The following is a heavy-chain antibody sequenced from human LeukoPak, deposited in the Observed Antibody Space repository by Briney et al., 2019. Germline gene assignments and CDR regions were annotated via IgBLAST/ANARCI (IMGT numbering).Heavy chain of an antibody. CDR1: GFTVSSNY. V-gene: IGHV3-66*02. CDR3: ARAVFGAVIILSY. J-gene: IGHJ4*02. D-gene: IGHD3-3*01. CDR2: IYSGGST. Sequence: GGSLRLSCAASGFTVSSNYMSWVRQAPGKGLEWVSVIYSGGSTYYADSVKGRFTISRDNSKNTLYLQMNSLRAEDTAVYYCARAVFGAVIILSYWGQGTLVTVSS.